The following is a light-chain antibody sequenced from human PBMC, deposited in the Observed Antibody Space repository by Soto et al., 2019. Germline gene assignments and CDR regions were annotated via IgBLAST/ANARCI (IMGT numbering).Light chain of an antibody. J-gene: IGKJ3*01. CDR2: KAS. CDR3: LQAINYPWR. Sequence: IRMTQSPSILSASVGDRVTNTCRASQSISIWLAWYQQKPGKAPKILIYKASSLQSGVPPRFSGSGSGTDFTLAISSLQPEDSATYYCLQAINYPWRFGHRTMVDIK. V-gene: IGKV1-5*03. CDR1: QSISIW.